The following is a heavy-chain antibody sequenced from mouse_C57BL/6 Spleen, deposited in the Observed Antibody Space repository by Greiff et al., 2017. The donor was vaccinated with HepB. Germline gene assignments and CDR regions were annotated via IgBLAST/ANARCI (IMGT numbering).Heavy chain of an antibody. V-gene: IGHV1-54*01. CDR3: AREIDSSGYVGY. CDR2: INPGSGGT. D-gene: IGHD3-2*02. Sequence: VQLQQSGAELVRPGTSVKVSCKASGYAFTNYLIEWVKQRPGQGLEWIGVINPGSGGTNYNEKFKGKATLTADKSSSTAYMQLSSLTSEDSAVYFCAREIDSSGYVGYWGQGTTLTVSS. J-gene: IGHJ2*01. CDR1: GYAFTNYL.